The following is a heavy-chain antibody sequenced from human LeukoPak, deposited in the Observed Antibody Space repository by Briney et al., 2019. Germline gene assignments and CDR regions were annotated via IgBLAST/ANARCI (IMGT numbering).Heavy chain of an antibody. D-gene: IGHD5-12*01. Sequence: GGSLRLSCAASGFIFSSHAMSWVRQAPGKGLEWVAAISSNGGSTYYADSVKGRFTISRDNSKNTLYLQMNSLRAEDTAVYYCAKTPYSGTLVYDYWGQGTLVTVSS. V-gene: IGHV3-23*01. J-gene: IGHJ4*02. CDR2: ISSNGGST. CDR3: AKTPYSGTLVYDY. CDR1: GFIFSSHA.